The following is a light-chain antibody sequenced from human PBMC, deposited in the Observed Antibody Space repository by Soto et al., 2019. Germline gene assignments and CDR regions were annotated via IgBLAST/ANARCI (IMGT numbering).Light chain of an antibody. CDR2: GAS. CDR3: QQYGSSPQT. CDR1: QSLSSSY. J-gene: IGKJ1*01. V-gene: IGKV3-20*01. Sequence: IVMTQSPATLSMSPGERATLSCRSSQSLSSSYLAWYQQKPGQAPRLLIYGASSRATGIPDRFSGSGSGTDFTLTISRLEPEDFAVYYCQQYGSSPQTFGQGTKVDIK.